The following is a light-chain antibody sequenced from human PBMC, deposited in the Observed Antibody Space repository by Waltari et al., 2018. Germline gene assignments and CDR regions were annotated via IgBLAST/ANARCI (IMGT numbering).Light chain of an antibody. CDR3: QAWDSGTAV. CDR1: NLGDKF. CDR2: QDN. J-gene: IGLJ1*01. Sequence: SYELTQPPSVSVSPGQTASISCSGDNLGDKFASWYQQKPGQSPLLVIYQDNRRPSGIPERFSGANSGNTATLIISGTQAMDGADYYCQAWDSGTAVFGTGTKVTVL. V-gene: IGLV3-1*01.